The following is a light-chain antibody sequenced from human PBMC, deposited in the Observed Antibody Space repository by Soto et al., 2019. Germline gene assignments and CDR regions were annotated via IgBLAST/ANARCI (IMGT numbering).Light chain of an antibody. CDR1: QSVISS. CDR3: QHYNSWLGT. V-gene: IGKV3-15*01. Sequence: EIVVTQSPALVSVSPGERVTLSCRASQSVISSLAWYQQKLGQAPRLLIYGASTRATGIPARFSGSGSGTEFFLNISSLQSEDSANYYWQHYNSWLGTFGGGTKVEIK. CDR2: GAS. J-gene: IGKJ4*01.